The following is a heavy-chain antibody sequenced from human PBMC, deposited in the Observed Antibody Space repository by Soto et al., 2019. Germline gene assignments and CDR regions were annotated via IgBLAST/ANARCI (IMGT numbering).Heavy chain of an antibody. CDR1: GGSVSSGSYY. CDR3: ARYDYVWGSYLSSDAFDI. V-gene: IGHV4-30-4*08. CDR2: IYYSGST. D-gene: IGHD3-16*02. J-gene: IGHJ3*02. Sequence: LSLTCTVSGGSVSSGSYYWSWIRHPPGKCLEWIGYIYYSGSTYYNPSLKSRVTISVDTSKNQFSLKLSSVTAADTAVYYCARYDYVWGSYLSSDAFDIWGQGTMVTVSS.